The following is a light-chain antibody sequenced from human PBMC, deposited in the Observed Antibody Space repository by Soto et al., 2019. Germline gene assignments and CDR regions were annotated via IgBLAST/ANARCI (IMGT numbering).Light chain of an antibody. V-gene: IGKV3-15*01. CDR2: DAS. Sequence: EIVMTQSPATLSVSPGERATLSCRASQSFSSSLAWYQQKPGQAPRLLIYDASARATGIPARFSGSGSGTEFTPPISSLQSEDFAVYYCQQYNNWPFTFGGGTKVEI. CDR3: QQYNNWPFT. CDR1: QSFSSS. J-gene: IGKJ4*01.